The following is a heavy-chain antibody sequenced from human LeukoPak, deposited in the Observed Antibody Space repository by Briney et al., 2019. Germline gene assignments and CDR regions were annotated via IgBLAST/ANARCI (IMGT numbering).Heavy chain of an antibody. Sequence: GGSLRLSCAASGFTFDEYAMHWVRQAPGKGLEWVSGISWNSGSIGYADSVKGRFTISRDNAKNSLYLQMNSLRAEDTALYYCAKDRGIAVAGEFDYWGQGTLVTVSS. CDR1: GFTFDEYA. J-gene: IGHJ4*02. D-gene: IGHD6-19*01. CDR2: ISWNSGSI. CDR3: AKDRGIAVAGEFDY. V-gene: IGHV3-9*01.